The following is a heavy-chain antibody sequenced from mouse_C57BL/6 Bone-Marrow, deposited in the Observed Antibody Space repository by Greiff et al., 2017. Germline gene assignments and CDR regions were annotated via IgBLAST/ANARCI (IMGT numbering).Heavy chain of an antibody. CDR2: IYPSSGGT. CDR3: ASRTYYGNGSGFAY. CDR1: GYTFTSYC. V-gene: IGHV1-53*01. J-gene: IGHJ3*01. Sequence: QVQLQQSGAELVRPGASVKLSCKASGYTFTSYCMHWVKQSTGQGLEWIGDIYPSSGGTNYNEKFKGKATLTVDKSSSTAYMQLSSLTSEDSAVYYCASRTYYGNGSGFAYWGQGTLVTVSA. D-gene: IGHD1-1*01.